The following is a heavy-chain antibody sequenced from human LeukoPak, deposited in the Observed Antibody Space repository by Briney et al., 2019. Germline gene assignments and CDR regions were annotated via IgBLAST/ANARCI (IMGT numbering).Heavy chain of an antibody. V-gene: IGHV3-23*01. CDR2: IGGTGAST. J-gene: IGHJ4*02. Sequence: GGSLRLSRAASRFTFSSYAMSWVRQAPGKGLEWVSAIGGTGASTYYADSVKGRFTISRDNSKNTLYLQMNSLRAEDTAVYYCAKCDSGGYHLYYFDYWGQGALVTVSS. D-gene: IGHD3-22*01. CDR3: AKCDSGGYHLYYFDY. CDR1: RFTFSSYA.